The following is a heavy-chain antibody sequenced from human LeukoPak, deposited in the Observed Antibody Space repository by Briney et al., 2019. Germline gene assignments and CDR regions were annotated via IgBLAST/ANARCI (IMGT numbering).Heavy chain of an antibody. CDR3: ASHRRSHGSEY. D-gene: IGHD3-10*01. J-gene: IGHJ4*02. Sequence: SESLSLTCTVSGASFEHYFWSWIRQPPGRGLEWIGYVYYSGSTDYSPSLKSRLTISADTSKNQFSLKLNSVTAADTAVYYCASHRRSHGSEYWGQGALVTVSS. V-gene: IGHV4-59*01. CDR1: GASFEHYF. CDR2: VYYSGST.